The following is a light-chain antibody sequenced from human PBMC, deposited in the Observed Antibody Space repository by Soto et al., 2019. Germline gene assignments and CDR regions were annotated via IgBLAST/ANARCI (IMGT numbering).Light chain of an antibody. CDR2: VGTGGIVG. V-gene: IGLV9-49*01. CDR3: GADHGSGSNSVWV. CDR1: SGYSNYK. J-gene: IGLJ1*01. Sequence: QSVLTQPPSASASLGASVTLTCTLSSGYSNYKVDWYQQRPGKGPRFVMRVGTGGIVGSKGDGIPDRFSVLGSGLNRYLTIKNIQEEDESDYHCGADHGSGSNSVWVFGTGTKVTVL.